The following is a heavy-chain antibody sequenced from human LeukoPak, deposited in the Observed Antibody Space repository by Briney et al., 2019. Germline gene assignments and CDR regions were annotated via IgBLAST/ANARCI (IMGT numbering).Heavy chain of an antibody. D-gene: IGHD5-24*01. V-gene: IGHV1-24*01. CDR2: FDPEDGET. J-gene: IGHJ4*02. CDR1: GYTLTGLS. CDR3: ATGGSRDGYNRGVDY. Sequence: GASVKVSCKVSGYTLTGLSMHWVRQAPGKGLEWMGGFDPEDGETIYAQKFQGRVTMTEDTSTDTAYMELSSLRSEDTAVYYCATGGSRDGYNRGVDYWGQGTLVTVSS.